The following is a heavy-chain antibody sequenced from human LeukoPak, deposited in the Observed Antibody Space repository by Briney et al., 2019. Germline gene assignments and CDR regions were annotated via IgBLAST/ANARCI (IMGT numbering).Heavy chain of an antibody. J-gene: IGHJ6*01. CDR1: RFNSSSYG. CDR3: AKDLGRFGDHGMEV. V-gene: IGHV3-30*18. Sequence: GGSLRLSCAASRFNSSSYGMHWVRHAPGKGLEGVAVISYDGSNKYYADSVKGRFTIARDNSKNTVYLQMDSLRAEDTAFYYCAKDLGRFGDHGMEVWGQGTTVTVSS. CDR2: ISYDGSNK. D-gene: IGHD3-10*01.